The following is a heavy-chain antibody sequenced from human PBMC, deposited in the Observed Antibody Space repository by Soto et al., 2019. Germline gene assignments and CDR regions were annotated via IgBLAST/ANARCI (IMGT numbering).Heavy chain of an antibody. CDR1: GFTFSSYS. Sequence: EVQLVESGGGLVQPGASLRLSCAASGFTFSSYSLNWVRQAPGKGLEWVSYISTSSSNIYYADSVKGRFTISRDNANNSLYLQMNSLRDGDTAVYSCARDWYSNALAPDAFDIWGQGTMVIVSS. CDR2: ISTSSSNI. V-gene: IGHV3-48*02. J-gene: IGHJ3*02. CDR3: ARDWYSNALAPDAFDI. D-gene: IGHD5-18*01.